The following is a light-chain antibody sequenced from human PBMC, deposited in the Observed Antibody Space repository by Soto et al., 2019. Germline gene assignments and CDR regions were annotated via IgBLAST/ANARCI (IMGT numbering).Light chain of an antibody. V-gene: IGLV2-14*01. CDR3: SSYTSSSTPYV. Sequence: QSALTQPASVSGSPGQSITISCTGTSSDVGAYNYVSWYQQHPGKAPKLMISEVSNRPSGVSNRFSGSKSGNTASLTISGLQAEDEADYYCSSYTSSSTPYVFRTGTKLTVL. CDR2: EVS. J-gene: IGLJ1*01. CDR1: SSDVGAYNY.